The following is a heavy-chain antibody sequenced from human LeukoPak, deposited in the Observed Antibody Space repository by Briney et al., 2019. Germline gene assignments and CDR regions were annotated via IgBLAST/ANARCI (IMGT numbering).Heavy chain of an antibody. CDR2: FDPEDGET. V-gene: IGHV1-24*01. Sequence: ASVKVSCKVSGYTLTKLSMHWVRQAPGKGLEWMGGFDPEDGETIYAQNFQGRVTMTEDTSTDTAYMELSRLRSDDTAVYYCARVSAPIWFGELLDWFDPWGQGALVTVSS. CDR3: ARVSAPIWFGELLDWFDP. CDR1: GYTLTKLS. D-gene: IGHD3-10*01. J-gene: IGHJ5*02.